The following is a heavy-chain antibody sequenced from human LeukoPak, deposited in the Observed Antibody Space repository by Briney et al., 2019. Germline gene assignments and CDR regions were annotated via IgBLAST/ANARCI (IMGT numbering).Heavy chain of an antibody. J-gene: IGHJ4*02. D-gene: IGHD1-1*01. CDR3: ARGRYKLVEY. V-gene: IGHV1-46*01. CDR2: INPGGGGT. CDR1: EYTFISYY. Sequence: ASVKVSCKTSEYTFISYYMHWVRQAPGQGLEWMGIINPGGGGTTYAQKFQGRVTMTRDTSTSTVYMEVSSLRSEDTAVYYCARGRYKLVEYWGQGTLVTVSS.